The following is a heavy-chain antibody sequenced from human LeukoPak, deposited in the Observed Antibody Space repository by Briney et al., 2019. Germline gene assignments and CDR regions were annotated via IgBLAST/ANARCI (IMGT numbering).Heavy chain of an antibody. CDR3: AKDFGCSGGSCYLGPGDP. J-gene: IGHJ5*02. Sequence: GGSLRLSCAASGFTFSNYAMHWVRQAPGKGLEWVAVIFYDGTTKYYADSVKGRFTISRDNSKNTLYLQMNSLRAEDTAVYYCAKDFGCSGGSCYLGPGDPWGQGTLVTVSS. V-gene: IGHV3-30*04. D-gene: IGHD2-15*01. CDR2: IFYDGTTK. CDR1: GFTFSNYA.